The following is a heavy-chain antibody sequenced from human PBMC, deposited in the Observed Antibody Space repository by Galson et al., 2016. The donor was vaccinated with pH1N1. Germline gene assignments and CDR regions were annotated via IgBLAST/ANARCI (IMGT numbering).Heavy chain of an antibody. V-gene: IGHV5-51*01. J-gene: IGHJ4*02. CDR1: GYNFDRYW. D-gene: IGHD2/OR15-2a*01. CDR2: IYPGDSDT. CDR3: ARQEFSDY. Sequence: QSGAEVKKPGESLKISCKGSGYNFDRYWIGWVRQMPGKGLEWMGIIYPGDSDTRYSPSFQGQVSISADKSISTAYLQWSSRTASDTAMYYCARQEFSDYWGQGTRVIVSS.